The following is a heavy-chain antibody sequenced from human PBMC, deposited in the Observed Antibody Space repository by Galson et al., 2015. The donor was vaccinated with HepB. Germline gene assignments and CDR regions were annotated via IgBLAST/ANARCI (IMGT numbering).Heavy chain of an antibody. CDR3: AKDDHYYGMDV. Sequence: SLRLSCAASGFTFSSYGMHWVRQAPGKGLEWVSGISWNSGSIGYADSVKGRFTISRDNAKNSLYLQMNSLRAEDTALYYCAKDDHYYGMDVWGQGTTVTVSS. CDR2: ISWNSGSI. V-gene: IGHV3-9*01. J-gene: IGHJ6*02. CDR1: GFTFSSYG.